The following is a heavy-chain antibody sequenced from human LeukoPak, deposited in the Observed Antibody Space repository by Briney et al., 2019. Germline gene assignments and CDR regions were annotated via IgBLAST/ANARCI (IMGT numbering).Heavy chain of an antibody. CDR2: MNPNSGNT. CDR3: ARDDPNSGGFQDWFDP. Sequence: ASVKVSCKASGYTFTSYDINWVRQATGQGLEWMGWMNPNSGNTGYAQKFQGRVTMTRNTSISTAYMELSSLRSEDTAVYYCARDDPNSGGFQDWFDPWGQGTLVTVSS. CDR1: GYTFTSYD. D-gene: IGHD2-15*01. J-gene: IGHJ5*02. V-gene: IGHV1-8*01.